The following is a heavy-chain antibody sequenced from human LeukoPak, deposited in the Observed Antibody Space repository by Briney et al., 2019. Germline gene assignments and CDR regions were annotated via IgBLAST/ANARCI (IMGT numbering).Heavy chain of an antibody. D-gene: IGHD7-27*01. CDR3: ARGPTVAGASGXXXAFDI. CDR2: XYYSGST. Sequence: LTCTVSGDSISXXXXSWIXQXPGKXLXXIXXXYYSGSTNYNPSLKSRVTISIDTSKNQFSLKLSSVTAADTAVYYCARGPTVAGASGXXXAFDIWGQGTMVTXSS. J-gene: IGHJ3*02. CDR1: GDSISXXX. V-gene: IGHV4-59*01.